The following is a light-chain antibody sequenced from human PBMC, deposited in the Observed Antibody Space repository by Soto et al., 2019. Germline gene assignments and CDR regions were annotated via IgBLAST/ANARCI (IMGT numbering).Light chain of an antibody. CDR2: DDN. CDR1: GGSIASNF. V-gene: IGLV6-57*04. CDR3: QSYDSTNAVV. Sequence: NFMLTQPHSVSESPGKTVTISCTRSGGSIASNFEQWFQQRPGSAPTTVIYDDNQRPSGVPDRFSGSIDSSSNSASLTIPGLKTEDEADYYCQSYDSTNAVVFGGGTKLTVL. J-gene: IGLJ2*01.